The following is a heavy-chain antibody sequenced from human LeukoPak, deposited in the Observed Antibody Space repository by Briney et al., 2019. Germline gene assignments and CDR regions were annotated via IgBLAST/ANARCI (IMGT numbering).Heavy chain of an antibody. CDR3: AKVGLFHDGNWFDP. CDR2: IIPIFGTA. Sequence: SVRVSCKASGGTFSSYAISWVRQAPGQGLEWMGRIIPIFGTANYAQKFQGRVTITTDESTSTAYMELSSLRSEDTAVYYCAKVGLFHDGNWFDPWGQGTLVTVSS. V-gene: IGHV1-69*05. J-gene: IGHJ5*02. D-gene: IGHD3-22*01. CDR1: GGTFSSYA.